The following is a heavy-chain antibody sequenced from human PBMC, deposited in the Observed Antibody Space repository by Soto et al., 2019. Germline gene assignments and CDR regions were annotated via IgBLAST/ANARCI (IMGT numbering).Heavy chain of an antibody. CDR2: ISGGSKSI. CDR1: GFTFSSHS. Sequence: GGSLRLSCVASGFTFSSHSMNWVRQAPGKGLEWVSYISGGSKSIYYAASVKGRFTISRDNAKNSLYLEMNSLRDEDTAVYSCVRDSRRGYGMDVWGPGTTVTVSS. V-gene: IGHV3-48*02. D-gene: IGHD3-10*01. J-gene: IGHJ6*02. CDR3: VRDSRRGYGMDV.